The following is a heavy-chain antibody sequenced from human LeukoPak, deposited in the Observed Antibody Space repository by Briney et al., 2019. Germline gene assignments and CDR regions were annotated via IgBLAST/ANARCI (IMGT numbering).Heavy chain of an antibody. J-gene: IGHJ5*02. Sequence: SETLSLTCSVSGGSISSSSNYYWGWIRQPPGKGLVWIGSIYYSGTTYYNTSLKSRVAISVDTSKNQFSLQLTSVTAADTAVYYCARARSGSGWYWFDPWGQGTLVTVSS. CDR2: IYYSGTT. V-gene: IGHV4-39*07. CDR3: ARARSGSGWYWFDP. CDR1: GGSISSSSNYY. D-gene: IGHD6-19*01.